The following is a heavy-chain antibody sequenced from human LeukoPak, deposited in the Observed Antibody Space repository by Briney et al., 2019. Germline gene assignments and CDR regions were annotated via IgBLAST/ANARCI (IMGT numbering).Heavy chain of an antibody. CDR3: ASASSHRIAAGGDY. CDR1: GVTFSNYC. D-gene: IGHD6-13*01. CDR2: INSDGSGR. J-gene: IGHJ4*02. Sequence: GGSLRLSCAASGVTFSNYCMHWVRQAPGKGLVWVSRINSDGSGRNYADSLKGRFTISRDNAKNPLYLQMNSLRAEDTAVYYCASASSHRIAAGGDYWGQGTLVTVSS. V-gene: IGHV3-74*01.